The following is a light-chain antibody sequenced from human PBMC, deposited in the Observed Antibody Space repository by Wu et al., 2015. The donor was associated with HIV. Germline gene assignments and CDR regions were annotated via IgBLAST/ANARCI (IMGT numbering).Light chain of an antibody. CDR2: GAS. Sequence: EIVLTQSPGTLSLSPGERATVSCRASQSVRGTFLAWFQQKSGQAPRPLIYGASNRATGIPDRFSGSESETDFTLTIDRVEPEDFAVHYCHQFGTSPYTFGQGTKLELK. CDR1: QSVRGTF. J-gene: IGKJ2*01. CDR3: HQFGTSPYT. V-gene: IGKV3-20*01.